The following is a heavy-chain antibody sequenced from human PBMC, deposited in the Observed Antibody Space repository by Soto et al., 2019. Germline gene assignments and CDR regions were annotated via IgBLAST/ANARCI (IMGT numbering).Heavy chain of an antibody. CDR2: ISSNGGST. V-gene: IGHV3-64*01. Sequence: EVQLVESGGGLVQPGGSLRLSCAASGFTFSSYAMHWVRQAPGKGLEYVSAISSNGGSTYYANSVKGRFTISRDNSKNTLYLQMGSLRAEDMAVYYCATYCSSTSCYRAWGQGTLVTVSS. J-gene: IGHJ5*02. D-gene: IGHD2-2*01. CDR1: GFTFSSYA. CDR3: ATYCSSTSCYRA.